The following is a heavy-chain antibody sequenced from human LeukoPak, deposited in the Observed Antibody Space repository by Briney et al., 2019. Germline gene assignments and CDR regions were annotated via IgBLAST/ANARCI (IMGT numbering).Heavy chain of an antibody. CDR2: ISAYNGNT. Sequence: GASVKVSCKASGYTFTSYDISWVRQAPGQGLEWMGWISAYNGNTNYAQKLQGRVTMTTDTSTSTAYMELRSLRSDDTAVYYCARDWGYCSSTSCYLVWGQGTLVTVSS. D-gene: IGHD2-2*01. V-gene: IGHV1-18*01. J-gene: IGHJ4*02. CDR1: GYTFTSYD. CDR3: ARDWGYCSSTSCYLV.